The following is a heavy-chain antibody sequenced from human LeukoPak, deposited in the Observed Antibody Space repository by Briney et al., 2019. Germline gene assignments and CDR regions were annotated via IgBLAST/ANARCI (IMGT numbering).Heavy chain of an antibody. J-gene: IGHJ3*02. CDR1: GFSVSRNY. V-gene: IGHV3-53*01. CDR3: ARERITMVRGILDDAFDI. CDR2: IYSGGST. Sequence: PGGSLRLSCAASGFSVSRNYMTWVRQAPGEGLEWVSLIYSGGSTYYADSVKGRFTISRDNSKNTLYLQMNSLRAEDTAVYYCARERITMVRGILDDAFDIWGQGTMVTVSS. D-gene: IGHD3-10*01.